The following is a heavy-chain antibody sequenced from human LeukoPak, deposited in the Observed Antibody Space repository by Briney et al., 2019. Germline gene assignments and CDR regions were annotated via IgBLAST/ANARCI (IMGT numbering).Heavy chain of an antibody. CDR3: ARVGRYYYDSSGYYPY. V-gene: IGHV1-8*01. CDR1: GYTFTSYD. CDR2: MNPNSGNT. J-gene: IGHJ4*02. Sequence: ASVKVSCKASGYTFTSYDINWVRQATGQGLEWMGWMNPNSGNTGYAQEFQGRVTMTRNTSISTAYMELSSLRSEDTAVYYCARVGRYYYDSSGYYPYWGQGTLVTVSS. D-gene: IGHD3-22*01.